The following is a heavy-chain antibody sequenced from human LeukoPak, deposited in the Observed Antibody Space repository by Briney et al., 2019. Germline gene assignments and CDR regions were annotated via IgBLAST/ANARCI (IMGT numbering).Heavy chain of an antibody. Sequence: GGSLRLSCTASGFTFSAYWMTWVHQAPGKGLEFVANIKGDGSQKEYVDSVKGRFTISRDNAKNSLYLQMISLRAEDTAVYYCARWRGAQSEFEYWGQGTLVTVSS. CDR3: ARWRGAQSEFEY. CDR2: IKGDGSQK. CDR1: GFTFSAYW. D-gene: IGHD3-3*01. J-gene: IGHJ4*02. V-gene: IGHV3-7*01.